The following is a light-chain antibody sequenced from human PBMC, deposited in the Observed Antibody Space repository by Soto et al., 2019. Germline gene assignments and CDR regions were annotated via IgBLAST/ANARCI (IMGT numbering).Light chain of an antibody. V-gene: IGKV3-20*01. CDR1: QSVSSSY. J-gene: IGKJ1*01. CDR2: GAS. CDR3: QQYGSSPTWT. Sequence: EIVLRQSPGTLSLSPGERATLSCRASQSVSSSYLAWYQHKPGQAPRLLIYGASSRATGIPDRFSGSGSGTDFTLTISRLEPEDFAVYFCQQYGSSPTWTFGQGTKVDIK.